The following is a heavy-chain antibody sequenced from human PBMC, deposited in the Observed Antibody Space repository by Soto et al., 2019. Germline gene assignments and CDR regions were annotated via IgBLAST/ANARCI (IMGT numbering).Heavy chain of an antibody. Sequence: QVQLQESGPGLVKPSETLSLTCTVSGASISSYYWSWIRQPPGKGLEWIGYGYSSGSTSYNPSLKSRVTISVDTSKNQFSLKLSSVTAADTAMYYCARDTTPSLWGQGTLVTVSS. CDR1: GASISSYY. V-gene: IGHV4-59*01. J-gene: IGHJ4*02. D-gene: IGHD1-1*01. CDR2: GYSSGST. CDR3: ARDTTPSL.